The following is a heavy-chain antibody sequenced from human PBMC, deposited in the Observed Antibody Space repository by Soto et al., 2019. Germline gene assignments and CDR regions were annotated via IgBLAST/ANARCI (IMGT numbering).Heavy chain of an antibody. D-gene: IGHD1-26*01. CDR2: IRSKAKDYAT. CDR1: GFNFSVSS. J-gene: IGHJ4*02. Sequence: EVQLVESGGGWVQPGGSVKLSCAASGFNFSVSSMHWVRQASGKGLEWVGRIRSKAKDYATAYAESVKGRFAISRDDLKNTMYLQMSSLRTEDTAMYYCAIEGAGFGQWGQGTLVTVSS. CDR3: AIEGAGFGQ. V-gene: IGHV3-73*01.